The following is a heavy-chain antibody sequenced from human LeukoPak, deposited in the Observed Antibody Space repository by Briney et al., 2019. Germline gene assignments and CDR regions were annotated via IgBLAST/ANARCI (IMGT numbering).Heavy chain of an antibody. V-gene: IGHV3-30*03. CDR1: GFTFSNAW. Sequence: GGSLRLSCAASGFTFSNAWMTWVRQAPGKGLEWVAVISYDGSNKYYADSVKGRFTISRDNSKNTLYLQMNSLRAEDTAVYYCARDGGSGSYFDYWGQGTLVTVSS. D-gene: IGHD1-26*01. J-gene: IGHJ4*02. CDR2: ISYDGSNK. CDR3: ARDGGSGSYFDY.